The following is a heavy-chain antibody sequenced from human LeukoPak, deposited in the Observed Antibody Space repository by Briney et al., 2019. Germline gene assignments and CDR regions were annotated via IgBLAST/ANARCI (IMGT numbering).Heavy chain of an antibody. CDR3: AEEMYDNAFDI. V-gene: IGHV1-3*01. J-gene: IGHJ3*02. Sequence: ASVKVSCKASGYTFTSYAMHWVRQAPGQRLEWMGWINAGNGNTKYSQKFQGRVTITADESTSTAYMELSSLRSEDTAVYYCAEEMYDNAFDIWGQGTMVTVSS. CDR2: INAGNGNT. CDR1: GYTFTSYA. D-gene: IGHD2-8*01.